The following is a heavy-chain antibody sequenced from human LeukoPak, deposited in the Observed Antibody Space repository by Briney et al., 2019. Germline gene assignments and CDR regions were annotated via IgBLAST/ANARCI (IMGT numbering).Heavy chain of an antibody. V-gene: IGHV4-39*01. D-gene: IGHD2-2*03. J-gene: IGHJ4*02. CDR3: ARHGSTDYFDY. CDR2: IYYSGST. CDR1: GGSISSTTSY. Sequence: PSETLSLTCAVSGGSISSTTSYWGWIRQPPGKGLEWIGRIYYSGSTFYNPSLKSRVTISVDTSRNQLSLRLSSVTAADTAVYYCARHGSTDYFDYWGQGTLVTVSS.